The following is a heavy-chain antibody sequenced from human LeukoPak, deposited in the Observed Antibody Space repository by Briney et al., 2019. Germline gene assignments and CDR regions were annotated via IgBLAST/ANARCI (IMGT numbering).Heavy chain of an antibody. V-gene: IGHV5-51*01. CDR1: GYSFTSYW. D-gene: IGHD3-3*01. J-gene: IGHJ4*02. Sequence: GESLKISCKGSGYSFTSYWIGWVRQMPGKGLEWMGIIYPGDSDTRYSPSFQGQVTISADKSISTAYLQWSSLKASDTAMYYCVRSPGSHYDFWSGYPDYWGQGTLVTVSS. CDR2: IYPGDSDT. CDR3: VRSPGSHYDFWSGYPDY.